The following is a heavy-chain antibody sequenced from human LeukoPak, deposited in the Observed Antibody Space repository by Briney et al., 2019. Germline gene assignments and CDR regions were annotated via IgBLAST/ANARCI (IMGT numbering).Heavy chain of an antibody. D-gene: IGHD3-16*01. Sequence: GGSLRLSCAASGFTFSGFWMSWVRQAPTKGLEWVANIKYDGSDKLYVDSVKGRFTVSRDNANNSLYLQMNSLRAEDTAVYYCVRGGGSFDSWGQGTLVTVSS. J-gene: IGHJ4*02. V-gene: IGHV3-7*04. CDR2: IKYDGSDK. CDR1: GFTFSGFW. CDR3: VRGGGSFDS.